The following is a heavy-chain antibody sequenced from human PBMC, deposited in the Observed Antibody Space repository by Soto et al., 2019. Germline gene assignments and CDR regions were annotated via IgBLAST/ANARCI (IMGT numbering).Heavy chain of an antibody. CDR3: ARDYDFWSGYSDAFDI. D-gene: IGHD3-3*01. J-gene: IGHJ3*02. CDR2: ISSNGSTI. CDR1: GFTFGHFW. Sequence: GGSLRLSCVASGFTFGHFWIQWVRQAPGKGLVWVSYISSNGSTIYYAGSVKGRFTISRDNAKNSLYLQMNSLRAEDTAVYYCARDYDFWSGYSDAFDIWGQGTMVTVSS. V-gene: IGHV3-48*01.